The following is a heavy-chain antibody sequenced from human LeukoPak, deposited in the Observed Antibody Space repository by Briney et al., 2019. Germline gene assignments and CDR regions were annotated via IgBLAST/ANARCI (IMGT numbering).Heavy chain of an antibody. D-gene: IGHD4-11*01. V-gene: IGHV5-51*01. CDR2: IYPGDSDT. CDR1: GYSFTSYW. CDR3: TKVTWYRDYYYYMDV. J-gene: IGHJ6*03. Sequence: GESLKVSCKGSGYSFTSYWIGWVRQMPGKGLEWMAIIYPGDSDTRYSPSFQGQVTISADKSISTAYLQWSSLKASDTAMYYCTKVTWYRDYYYYMDVWGKGTTVTVSS.